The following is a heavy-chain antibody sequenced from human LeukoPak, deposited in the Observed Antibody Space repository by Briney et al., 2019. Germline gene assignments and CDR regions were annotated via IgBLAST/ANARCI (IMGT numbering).Heavy chain of an antibody. CDR2: INHSGST. CDR3: AGEKNYYDSSGYYYCGFDP. V-gene: IGHV4-34*01. J-gene: IGHJ5*02. D-gene: IGHD3-22*01. Sequence: SETLSLTCAVYGGSFSGYYWSWIRQPPGKGLEWIGEINHSGSTNYNPSLKSRVTISVDTSKNQFSLKLSSVTAADTAVYYCAGEKNYYDSSGYYYCGFDPWGQGTLVTVSS. CDR1: GGSFSGYY.